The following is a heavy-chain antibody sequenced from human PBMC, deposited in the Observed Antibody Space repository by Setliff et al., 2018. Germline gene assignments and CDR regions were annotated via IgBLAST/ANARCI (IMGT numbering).Heavy chain of an antibody. Sequence: GESLKISCKGSGYRFSSHWIGWVRQMPGKGLEWMGIIYPGDSDTRYSPSFQGQVTISADKSIGTAYLQWSSLKASDTAMYYCASSSGSSSNDAFDIWGQGTTVTVSS. D-gene: IGHD1-26*01. CDR1: GYRFSSHW. V-gene: IGHV5-51*01. CDR3: ASSSGSSSNDAFDI. CDR2: IYPGDSDT. J-gene: IGHJ3*02.